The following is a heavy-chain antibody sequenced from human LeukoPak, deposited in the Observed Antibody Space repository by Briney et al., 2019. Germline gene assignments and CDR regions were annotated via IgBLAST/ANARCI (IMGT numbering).Heavy chain of an antibody. D-gene: IGHD6-19*01. CDR3: ARDGSSYYYYYLDV. J-gene: IGHJ6*03. V-gene: IGHV3-11*01. CDR1: GFTFSEYY. Sequence: GRSRRLSCAASGFTFSEYYMSWIRQAAAKVREWVSYISSSDSTIYYADSVKGRFTISRDNSKNSLYLQMNSLRAEDTAVYSCARDGSSYYYYYLDVWGKGTTVTVSS. CDR2: ISSSDSTI.